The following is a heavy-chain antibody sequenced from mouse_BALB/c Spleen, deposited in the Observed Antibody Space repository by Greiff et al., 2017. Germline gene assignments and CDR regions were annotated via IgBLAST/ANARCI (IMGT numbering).Heavy chain of an antibody. Sequence: EVNLVESGGGLVKPGGSLKLSCAASGFTFSSYAMSWVRQTPEKRLEWVATISSGGSYTYYPDSVKGRFTISRDNAKNTLYLQMSSLRSEDTAMYYCASGGEGFAYWGQGTLVTVSA. CDR3: ASGGEGFAY. V-gene: IGHV5-9-3*01. CDR2: ISSGGSYT. J-gene: IGHJ3*01. CDR1: GFTFSSYA.